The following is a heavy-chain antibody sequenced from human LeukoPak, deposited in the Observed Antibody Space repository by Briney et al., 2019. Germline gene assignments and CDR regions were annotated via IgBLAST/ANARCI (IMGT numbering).Heavy chain of an antibody. D-gene: IGHD6-13*01. J-gene: IGHJ4*02. CDR1: GFIFSNYG. V-gene: IGHV3-30*02. CDR3: AKGDSN. Sequence: GGSLRLSCTTSGFIFSNYGMHWVRQARGKGLAGVALIRNDIPKDGINKYYADSVRGRFTIPRENSKNTVYLQMNSLRVADTAMYYCAKGDSNWGQGTLVTASS. CDR2: IRNDIPKDGINK.